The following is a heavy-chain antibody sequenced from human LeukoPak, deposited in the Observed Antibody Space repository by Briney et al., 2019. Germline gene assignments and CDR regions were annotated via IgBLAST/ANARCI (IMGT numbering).Heavy chain of an antibody. CDR1: GFTFTTYG. V-gene: IGHV3-23*01. CDR3: AKDIFPRFSGSYYTFGY. J-gene: IGHJ4*02. D-gene: IGHD1-26*01. CDR2: ISGSGGST. Sequence: GGSLRLSCAASGFTFTTYGMHWVRRAPGKGLEWVSAISGSGGSTYYADSVKGRFTISRDNSKNTLYLQMNSLRAEDTAVYYCAKDIFPRFSGSYYTFGYWGQGTLVTVSS.